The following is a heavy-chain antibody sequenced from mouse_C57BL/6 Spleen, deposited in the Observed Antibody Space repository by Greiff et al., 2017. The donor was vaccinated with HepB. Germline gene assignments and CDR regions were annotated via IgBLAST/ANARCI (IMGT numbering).Heavy chain of an antibody. CDR1: GYSITSGYY. J-gene: IGHJ1*03. CDR3: ARDYYGSSFDV. Sequence: EVKLVESGPGLVKPSQSLSLTCSVTGYSITSGYYWNWIRQFPGNKLEWMGYISYDGSNNYNPSLKNRISITRDTSKNQFFLKLNSVTTEDTATYYCARDYYGSSFDVWGTGTTVTVSS. D-gene: IGHD1-1*01. V-gene: IGHV3-6*01. CDR2: ISYDGSN.